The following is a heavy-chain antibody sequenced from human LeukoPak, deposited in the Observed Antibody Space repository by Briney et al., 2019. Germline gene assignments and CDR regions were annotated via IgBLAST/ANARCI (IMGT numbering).Heavy chain of an antibody. CDR3: AKDLGSPYYYDSSGYSTLFDY. V-gene: IGHV3-23*01. Sequence: GGSLRLSCAASGFTFSSYAMSWVRQAPGKGLEWVSTISETGNNMYYANSVKGRFTISRDNSKNTLYLQMNSLRAEDTAVYYCAKDLGSPYYYDSSGYSTLFDYWGQGTLVTVSS. CDR1: GFTFSSYA. CDR2: ISETGNNM. J-gene: IGHJ4*02. D-gene: IGHD3-22*01.